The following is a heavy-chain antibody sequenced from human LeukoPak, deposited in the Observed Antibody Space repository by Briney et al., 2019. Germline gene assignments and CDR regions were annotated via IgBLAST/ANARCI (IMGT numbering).Heavy chain of an antibody. D-gene: IGHD3-10*01. CDR3: ARGSITMVRGFVDY. J-gene: IGHJ4*02. CDR1: GYTFTGYY. V-gene: IGHV1-2*02. CDR2: INPNSGGT. Sequence: GASVKVSCKASGYTFTGYYMHWVRQAPGQGLEWMGWINPNSGGTNYAQKFQGRVTMTRDTSTSTAYMELSRLRSDDTAVYYCARGSITMVRGFVDYWGQGTLVTVSS.